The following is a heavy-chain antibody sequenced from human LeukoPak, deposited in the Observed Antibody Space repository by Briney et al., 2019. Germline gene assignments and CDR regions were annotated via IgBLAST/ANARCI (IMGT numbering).Heavy chain of an antibody. D-gene: IGHD2-2*01. CDR3: ARASYCSSTSCYYYFDY. CDR1: GGTFSSYA. V-gene: IGHV1-69*01. CDR2: IIPIFGTA. J-gene: IGHJ4*02. Sequence: GASVKVSCKASGGTFSSYAISWVRQAPGQGLEWMGGIIPIFGTANYAQKFQGRVTITADESTSTAYMELSSLRSEDTAVYYCARASYCSSTSCYYYFDYWGQGTLVTVSS.